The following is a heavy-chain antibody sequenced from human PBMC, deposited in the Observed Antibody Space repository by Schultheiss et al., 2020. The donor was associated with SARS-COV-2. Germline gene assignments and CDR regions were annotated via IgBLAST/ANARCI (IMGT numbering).Heavy chain of an antibody. CDR1: GFTFSSYA. CDR2: ISGSGGST. CDR3: ARDRAYSSSSAIDH. J-gene: IGHJ4*02. D-gene: IGHD6-6*01. Sequence: GGSLRLSCAASGFTFSSYAMSWVRQAPGKGLEWVSVISGSGGSTYYADSVKGRFTISRDNAKNSLYLQMNSLRAEDTAIYYCARDRAYSSSSAIDHWGQGTLVTVSS. V-gene: IGHV3-23*01.